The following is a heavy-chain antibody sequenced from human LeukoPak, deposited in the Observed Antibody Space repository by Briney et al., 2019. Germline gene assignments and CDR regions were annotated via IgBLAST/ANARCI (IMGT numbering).Heavy chain of an antibody. CDR2: IIPIFGIA. J-gene: IGHJ4*02. V-gene: IGHV1-69*04. D-gene: IGHD3-22*01. Sequence: GASVKVSCKASGGTFSSYAISWVRQAPGQGLEWMGRIIPIFGIANYAQKFQGRVTITADKSTSTAYMELSSLRSEDTAVYYCARASYYYDSSGYYLDYWDQGTLVTVSS. CDR3: ARASYYYDSSGYYLDY. CDR1: GGTFSSYA.